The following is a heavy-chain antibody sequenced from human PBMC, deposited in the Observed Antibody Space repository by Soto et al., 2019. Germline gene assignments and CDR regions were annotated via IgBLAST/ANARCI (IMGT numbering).Heavy chain of an antibody. J-gene: IGHJ6*02. CDR2: MNAKSGDT. CDR3: ARGNPFNYAGFAV. Sequence: AASVKVSCKASGYTFSDFDINWLRQAAGQGPEWMGWMNAKSGDTFSAQRLQGKFNMTWDTSLSTAYMEVGSLTSDDAAIYYCARGNPFNYAGFAVWGQGTTVTVSS. D-gene: IGHD3-16*01. V-gene: IGHV1-8*01. CDR1: GYTFSDFD.